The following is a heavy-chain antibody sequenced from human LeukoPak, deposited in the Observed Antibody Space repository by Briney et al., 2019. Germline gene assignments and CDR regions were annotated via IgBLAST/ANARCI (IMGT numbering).Heavy chain of an antibody. D-gene: IGHD2-15*01. V-gene: IGHV1-2*02. Sequence: ASVKVSCKASGYSFTDYSIHWVRQAPGQGLEWMGWINPNSGGTNYAQKFQGRVTMTRDMSISTAYMEMSSLRCEDTAVYYCATGYCSGGSCPGPYQYVMDVWGQGTTVTVSS. CDR2: INPNSGGT. CDR3: ATGYCSGGSCPGPYQYVMDV. CDR1: GYSFTDYS. J-gene: IGHJ6*02.